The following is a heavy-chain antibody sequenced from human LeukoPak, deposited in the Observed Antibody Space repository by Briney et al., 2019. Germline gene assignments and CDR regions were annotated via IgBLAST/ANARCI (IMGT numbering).Heavy chain of an antibody. CDR1: GGTFSSYA. V-gene: IGHV1-69*05. CDR2: IIPIFGTA. CDR3: ARDLGRVRGPNWFDP. J-gene: IGHJ5*02. Sequence: SVKVSCKASGGTFSSYAISWVRQPPGQGLEWMGGIIPIFGTANYAQKFQGRVTITTDESTSTAYMELSSLRSEDTAVYYCARDLGRVRGPNWFDPWGQGTLVTVSS. D-gene: IGHD3-10*01.